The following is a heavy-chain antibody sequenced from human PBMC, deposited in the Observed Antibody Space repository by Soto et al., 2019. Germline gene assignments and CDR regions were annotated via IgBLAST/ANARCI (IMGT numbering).Heavy chain of an antibody. CDR1: GGSISSYY. V-gene: IGHV4-59*08. D-gene: IGHD3-10*01. CDR3: ARRYGGAFDI. CDR2: IYYSGST. J-gene: IGHJ3*02. Sequence: TSETLSLTCTVSGGSISSYYWSWIRQPPGKGLEWIGYIYYSGSTNYNPSLKSRVTISVDTSKNQFSLKLSSVTAADTAVYYCARRYGGAFDIWGQGTMVTVPS.